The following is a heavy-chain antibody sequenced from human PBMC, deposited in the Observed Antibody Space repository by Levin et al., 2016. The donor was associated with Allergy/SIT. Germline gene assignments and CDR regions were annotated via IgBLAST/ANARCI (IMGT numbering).Heavy chain of an antibody. J-gene: IGHJ3*02. Sequence: GGSLRLSCAASGFTFSSYSMNWVRQAPGKGLEWVSSISSSSSYIYYADSVKGRFTISRDNAKNSLYLQMNSLRAEDTAVYYCARDSCSSTSCYSPTAFDIWGQGTMVTVSS. CDR1: GFTFSSYS. CDR3: ARDSCSSTSCYSPTAFDI. V-gene: IGHV3-21*01. D-gene: IGHD2-2*02. CDR2: ISSSSSYI.